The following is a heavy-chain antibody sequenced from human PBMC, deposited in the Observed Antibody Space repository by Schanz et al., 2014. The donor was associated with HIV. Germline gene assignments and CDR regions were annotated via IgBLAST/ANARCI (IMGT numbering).Heavy chain of an antibody. D-gene: IGHD3-10*01. V-gene: IGHV3-33*01. CDR2: IWYDGSKK. CDR3: ARSTRATGFDYFYYGMDV. Sequence: QVQLVESGGGVVQPGRSLRLSCAASGITFSTSGMHWVRQAPGKGLEWGAVIWYDGSKKYYADSVKGRFTISRDNSKNTLYLQMNSLRAEDTAVYYCARSTRATGFDYFYYGMDVWGQGTTVTVSS. CDR1: GITFSTSG. J-gene: IGHJ6*02.